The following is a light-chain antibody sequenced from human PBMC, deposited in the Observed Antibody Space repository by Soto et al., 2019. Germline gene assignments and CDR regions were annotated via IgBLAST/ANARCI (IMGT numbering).Light chain of an antibody. J-gene: IGKJ4*01. CDR1: QSISSY. V-gene: IGKV1-39*01. CDR3: QQSYSTPLT. CDR2: AAS. Sequence: DIQMTKSPSSLSASVGDRVTITCRASQSISSYLNWYQQKPGKATKLLIYAASSLQSGVPSRFSGSGSGTDFTLTISSLQPEDFATYYCQQSYSTPLTFGGGTKVEIK.